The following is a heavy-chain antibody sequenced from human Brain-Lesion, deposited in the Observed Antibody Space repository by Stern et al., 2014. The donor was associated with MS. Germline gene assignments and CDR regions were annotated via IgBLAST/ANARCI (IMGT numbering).Heavy chain of an antibody. CDR1: GYLFDDYW. Sequence: EVQLVESGAEVKKPGESLKISCEASGYLFDDYWIGWVRQMSGRGLELVAIIFPRDSNTRYSPSVQGQVTISADKALSTAYLQWSSLKASATAMYSCARSPATPSGYDRFDYWGQGALVTVSS. D-gene: IGHD5-12*01. CDR3: ARSPATPSGYDRFDY. J-gene: IGHJ4*02. V-gene: IGHV5-51*03. CDR2: IFPRDSNT.